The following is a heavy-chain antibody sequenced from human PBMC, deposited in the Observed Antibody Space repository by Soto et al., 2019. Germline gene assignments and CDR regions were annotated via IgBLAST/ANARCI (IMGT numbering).Heavy chain of an antibody. D-gene: IGHD7-27*01. CDR1: GFIFNTYG. Sequence: PGGSMRLSCTASGFIFNTYGMSWVRQAPGKGLEWVSSINSGGDNTYYADSVKGRFTISRDNSKNTVYLQMNDLRAEDTALYYCARTGQIDYWGQGALVTVSS. V-gene: IGHV3-23*01. CDR2: INSGGDNT. CDR3: ARTGQIDY. J-gene: IGHJ4*02.